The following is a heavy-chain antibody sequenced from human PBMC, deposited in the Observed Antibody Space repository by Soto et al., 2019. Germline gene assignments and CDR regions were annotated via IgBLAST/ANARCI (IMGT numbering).Heavy chain of an antibody. J-gene: IGHJ4*02. V-gene: IGHV4-39*01. CDR1: GGSISSSSYY. CDR3: ARPPGGGWYPK. CDR2: IYYSGST. Sequence: QLQLQESGPGLVKPSETLSLTCTVSGGSISSSSYYWGWIRQPPGKGLEWIGSIYYSGSTYYNPSLKSRVTLSVDTSKNQFSLKLSSVTAADTAVYYCARPPGGGWYPKWGQGTLVTVSS. D-gene: IGHD6-19*01.